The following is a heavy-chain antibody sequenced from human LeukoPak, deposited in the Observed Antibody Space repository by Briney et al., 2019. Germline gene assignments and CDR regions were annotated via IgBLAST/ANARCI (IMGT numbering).Heavy chain of an antibody. V-gene: IGHV3-15*01. Sequence: GGSLRLSCATSGFGFREKWMSWVRQAPGKGLEWLGRIKSKRDGGARDYAPHVRGRFTISRDDSENTLYLVITGLKTEDTGVYYCITDPRDWGQGTAVIVYS. CDR1: GFGFREKW. CDR2: IKSKRDGGAR. J-gene: IGHJ4*02. CDR3: ITDPRD.